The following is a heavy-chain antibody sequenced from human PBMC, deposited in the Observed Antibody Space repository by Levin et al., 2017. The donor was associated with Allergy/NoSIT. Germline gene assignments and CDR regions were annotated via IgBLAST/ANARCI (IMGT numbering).Heavy chain of an antibody. D-gene: IGHD6-19*01. J-gene: IGHJ4*02. CDR1: GASIGSSRYY. CDR3: ARGDDSTGHFPPCFDY. Sequence: SSETLSLICTVSGASIGSSRYYWGWIRQSPKKGLEWIGSLYYRGPTFYHPSLKSRVTISIDTSKNHLSLNLRSVTAADTAVYYCARGDDSTGHFPPCFDYWGQGTLATVSS. V-gene: IGHV4-39*07. CDR2: LYYRGPT.